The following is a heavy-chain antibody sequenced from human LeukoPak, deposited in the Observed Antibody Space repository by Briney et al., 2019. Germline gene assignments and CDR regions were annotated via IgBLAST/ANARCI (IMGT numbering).Heavy chain of an antibody. J-gene: IGHJ4*02. CDR1: SSGDYY. CDR3: ARVIAYYYDSSGPRGAFDY. Sequence: SSGDYYWSWIRQPPGKGLEWVSGISWNSGSIGYADSVKGRFTISRDNAKNSLYLQMNSLRAEDTAVYYCARVIAYYYDSSGPRGAFDYWGQGTLVTVSS. D-gene: IGHD3-22*01. CDR2: ISWNSGSI. V-gene: IGHV3-9*01.